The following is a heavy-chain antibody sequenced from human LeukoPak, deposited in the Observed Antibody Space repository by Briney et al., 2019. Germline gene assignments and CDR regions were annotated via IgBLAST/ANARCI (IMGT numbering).Heavy chain of an antibody. CDR2: ISGSGGST. J-gene: IGHJ4*02. V-gene: IGHV3-23*01. CDR3: AKSASAGPAEGFDY. D-gene: IGHD3-10*01. Sequence: PGGSLRLSCAASGFTFSSYAMSWIRQAPGKGLEWASAISGSGGSTYYADSVKGRFTISRDNSKNTLYLQMNSLRAEDTAVYYCAKSASAGPAEGFDYWGQGTLVTVSS. CDR1: GFTFSSYA.